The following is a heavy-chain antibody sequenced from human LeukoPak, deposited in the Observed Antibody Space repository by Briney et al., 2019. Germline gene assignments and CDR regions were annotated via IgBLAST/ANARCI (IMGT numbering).Heavy chain of an antibody. D-gene: IGHD2-2*01. CDR3: ARGRIVVVPAARNWFDP. CDR1: GGSFSGYY. CDR2: INHSGST. V-gene: IGHV4-34*01. Sequence: SETLSLTCAVYGGSFSGYYWSWIRQPPGKGLEWIGEINHSGSTNYNPSLKSRVTISVDTSKNQFSLKLSSVTAADTAVYYCARGRIVVVPAARNWFDPWGQGTLDTVSS. J-gene: IGHJ5*02.